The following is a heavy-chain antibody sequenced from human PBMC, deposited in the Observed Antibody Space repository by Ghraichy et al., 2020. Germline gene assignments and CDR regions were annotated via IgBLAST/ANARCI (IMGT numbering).Heavy chain of an antibody. J-gene: IGHJ4*02. CDR1: GFTFNSFG. CDR3: AKSLYSSSTLFDS. V-gene: IGHV3-23*01. Sequence: GGSLRLSCAASGFTFNSFGMSWVRQAPGKGLEWVSTITRDGGTTYYADSVKGRITISRDNSQDTLFLQMNSLSAEDTALYYCAKSLYSSSTLFDSWGRGTLVTVSS. D-gene: IGHD6-6*01. CDR2: ITRDGGTT.